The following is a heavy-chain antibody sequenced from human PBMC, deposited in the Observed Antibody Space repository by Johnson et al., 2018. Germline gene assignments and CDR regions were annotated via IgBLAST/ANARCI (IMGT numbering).Heavy chain of an antibody. CDR2: ISRNSGNI. CDR1: GFIFDEYA. D-gene: IGHD3-22*01. J-gene: IGHJ3*02. CDR3: AKDQGITMIPPDALDI. V-gene: IGHV3-9*01. Sequence: VQLVQSGGGLVQPGRSLRLSCAASGFIFDEYAMHWVRQAPGKGLEWVSGISRNSGNIAYADAVKGRCTISRDNAKNFLYLQMNSLSAGETALYYCAKDQGITMIPPDALDIWGQGTMVTFSS.